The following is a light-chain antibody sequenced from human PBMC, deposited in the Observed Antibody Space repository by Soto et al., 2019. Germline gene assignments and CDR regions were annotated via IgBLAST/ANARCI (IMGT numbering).Light chain of an antibody. J-gene: IGKJ1*01. CDR3: QQYNSWPSRT. CDR2: GAS. V-gene: IGKV3-20*01. CDR1: QSVSSSY. Sequence: EIVLTQSPGTLSLSPGERATLSCRASQSVSSSYLAWYQQKPGQAPRLLIYGASSRAANIPARFSGSGSETEFTLTISRLQSEDFAIYYCQQYNSWPSRTFGQGTKVDIK.